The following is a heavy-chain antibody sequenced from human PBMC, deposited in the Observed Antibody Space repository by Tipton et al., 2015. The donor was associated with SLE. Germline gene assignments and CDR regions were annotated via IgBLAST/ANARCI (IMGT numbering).Heavy chain of an antibody. CDR1: GGSISSYY. Sequence: GLVKPSETLSLTCTVSGGSISSYYWSWIRQPAGKGLEWIGRIYTSGSINYNPSLKSRLTMSVDTSKNQFSLKLSSVTAADTAVYYCARVASSGWRGAFDIWGQGTMVTVSS. J-gene: IGHJ3*02. D-gene: IGHD6-19*01. CDR3: ARVASSGWRGAFDI. CDR2: IYTSGSI. V-gene: IGHV4-4*07.